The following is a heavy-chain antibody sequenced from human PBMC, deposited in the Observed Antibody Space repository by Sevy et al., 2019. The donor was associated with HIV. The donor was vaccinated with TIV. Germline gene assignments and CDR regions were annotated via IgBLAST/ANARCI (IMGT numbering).Heavy chain of an antibody. V-gene: IGHV1-18*04. D-gene: IGHD3-22*01. CDR1: GYTFTSYG. CDR2: ISAYNGNT. CDR3: ARDESGSYYYGSSGYYRALTFDI. Sequence: ASVKVSCKASGYTFTSYGISWVRQAPGQGLEWMGWISAYNGNTNYAQKLQGRVTMTTDTSTSTAYMELRSLRSDDTAVYYCARDESGSYYYGSSGYYRALTFDIWGQGTMVTVSS. J-gene: IGHJ3*02.